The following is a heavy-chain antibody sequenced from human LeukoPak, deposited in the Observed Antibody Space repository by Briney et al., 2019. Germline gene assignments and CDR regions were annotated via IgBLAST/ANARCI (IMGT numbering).Heavy chain of an antibody. CDR1: GGSISTHY. V-gene: IGHV4-59*11. CDR3: ASRKLGNDY. J-gene: IGHJ4*02. CDR2: IYHTGST. D-gene: IGHD7-27*01. Sequence: SETLSLTCTVSGGSISTHYWSWIRQSPGKGLEWIGYIYHTGSTSYSPSLKSRVTISADTSQNQFSLKLSSVTAADTAVYYCASRKLGNDYWGQGTLVTVSS.